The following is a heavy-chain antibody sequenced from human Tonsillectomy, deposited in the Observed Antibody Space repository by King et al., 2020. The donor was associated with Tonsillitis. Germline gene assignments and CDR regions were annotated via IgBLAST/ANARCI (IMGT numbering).Heavy chain of an antibody. V-gene: IGHV4-38-2*02. CDR2: IYHSGST. D-gene: IGHD3-22*01. J-gene: IGHJ5*02. Sequence: VQLQESGPGLVKPSETLSLTCAVSGYSISSGYYWGWIRQPPGKGLEWIGSIYHSGSTYYNPSLKSRVTISVDTSKNQFSLKLSSVTAADTAVDYCARDKQYYYDSSGYLTPDNSFDPWGQGTLVTVSS. CDR1: GYSISSGYY. CDR3: ARDKQYYYDSSGYLTPDNSFDP.